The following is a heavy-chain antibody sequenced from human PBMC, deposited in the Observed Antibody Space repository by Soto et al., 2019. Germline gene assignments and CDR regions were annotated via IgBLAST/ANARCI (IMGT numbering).Heavy chain of an antibody. CDR1: GGSISSYY. D-gene: IGHD3-22*01. CDR2: IYYSGST. V-gene: IGHV4-59*12. CDR3: ARTTYYYDSSGYKYYYYGMDV. Sequence: KASETLSLTCTVSGGSISSYYWSWIRQPPGKGLEWIGYIYYSGSTYYNPSLKSRVTISVDTSKNQFSLKLSSVTAADTAVYYCARTTYYYDSSGYKYYYYGMDVWGQGTTVTVSS. J-gene: IGHJ6*02.